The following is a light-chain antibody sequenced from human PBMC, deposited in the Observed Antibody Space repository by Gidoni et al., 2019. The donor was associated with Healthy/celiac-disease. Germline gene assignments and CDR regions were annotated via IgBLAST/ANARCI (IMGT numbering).Light chain of an antibody. Sequence: DIQMTQSPSSLSASVGDRVTITCRASQSISSYLNWYQQKPGKAPKLLIYAASSLQSGVPSRFSGSGSGTDFTLTISSLQPEDFATYYCQQSYSTLWEYTFGQGTKLEIK. CDR3: QQSYSTLWEYT. J-gene: IGKJ2*01. CDR1: QSISSY. V-gene: IGKV1-39*01. CDR2: AAS.